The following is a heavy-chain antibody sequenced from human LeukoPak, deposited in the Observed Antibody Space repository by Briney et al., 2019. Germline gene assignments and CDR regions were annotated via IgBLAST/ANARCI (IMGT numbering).Heavy chain of an antibody. CDR1: GVTFDDYA. V-gene: IGHV3-9*01. CDR3: AKDVGSGWYGGFDY. D-gene: IGHD6-19*01. J-gene: IGHJ4*02. Sequence: GGSLRLSCEASGVTFDDYAMHWVRQAPGKGLEWVSGINWNSGTINYAGSVKGRFTISRDNAKKSLYLQMNSLRAEDTALYYCAKDVGSGWYGGFDYWGQGTLVTVSS. CDR2: INWNSGTI.